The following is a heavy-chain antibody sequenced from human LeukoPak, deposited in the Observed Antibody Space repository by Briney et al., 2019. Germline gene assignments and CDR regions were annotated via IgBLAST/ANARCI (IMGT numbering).Heavy chain of an antibody. D-gene: IGHD4-11*01. CDR2: IYHSGST. V-gene: IGHV4-30-2*01. CDR1: GGSISSGGYS. CDR3: ARLQTFGAGQADY. Sequence: SETPSLTCAVSGGSISSGGYSWSWIRQPPGKGLEWIGYIYHSGSTYYNPSLKSRVTISVDRSKNQFSLKLSSVTAADTAVYYCARLQTFGAGQADYWGQGTLVTVSS. J-gene: IGHJ4*02.